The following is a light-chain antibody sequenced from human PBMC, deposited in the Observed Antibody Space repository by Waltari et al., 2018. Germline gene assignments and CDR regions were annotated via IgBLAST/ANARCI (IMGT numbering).Light chain of an antibody. J-gene: IGLJ1*01. CDR1: KLGDKY. Sequence: SYELTQPPSVSVSPGQTASITCSGDKLGDKYVCWYQQRPGQSPVLVIYQDAKRPSGSPYRFSCSNYGNPATLTISGTQAMDEADYYCQAWDSNSYVFGTGTKVTVL. CDR3: QAWDSNSYV. V-gene: IGLV3-1*01. CDR2: QDA.